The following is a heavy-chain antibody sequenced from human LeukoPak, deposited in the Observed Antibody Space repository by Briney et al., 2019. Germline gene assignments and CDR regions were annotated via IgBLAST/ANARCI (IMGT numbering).Heavy chain of an antibody. CDR3: ARDRYYDSTGYNNQDALDV. J-gene: IGHJ3*01. V-gene: IGHV3-21*01. CDR1: GFTFSAYS. D-gene: IGHD3-22*01. Sequence: AGSLGLSCAASGFTFSAYSMNWVRQAPGKGLEWVSSISSNSSYIDYADSMKGRFTISRDNAKNSLHLHMNSLRAEDTAVYFCARDRYYDSTGYNNQDALDVWGQGTMYSVSS. CDR2: ISSNSSYI.